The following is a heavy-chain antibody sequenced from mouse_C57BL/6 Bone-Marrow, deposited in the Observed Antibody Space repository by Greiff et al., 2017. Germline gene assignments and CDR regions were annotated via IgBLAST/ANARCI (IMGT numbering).Heavy chain of an antibody. CDR3: ARQGNGYPYYFDY. CDR1: GYAFSSYW. Sequence: QVQLQQSGAELVKPGASVKISCKASGYAFSSYWMNWVKQRPGKGLEWIGQIYPGDGDTNYNGKFKGKDTLTADKSSSTAYMQLSSLTSEDSAVYFCARQGNGYPYYFDYWGQGTTLTVSS. CDR2: IYPGDGDT. D-gene: IGHD2-14*01. J-gene: IGHJ2*01. V-gene: IGHV1-80*01.